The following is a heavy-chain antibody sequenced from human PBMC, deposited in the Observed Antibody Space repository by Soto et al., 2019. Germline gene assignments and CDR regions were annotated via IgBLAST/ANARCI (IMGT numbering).Heavy chain of an antibody. D-gene: IGHD3-10*01. CDR2: TYYSGST. J-gene: IGHJ4*02. CDR3: ARAYYGSGSYYPDLFDY. Sequence: QVQLQESGPGLVKPSQTLSLTCTVSGGSISSGGYYWSWIRQHTGKGLEWIGYTYYSGSTYYNPSLKSRVTISVDTSKHPFSLKLSSVTAADTAVYYCARAYYGSGSYYPDLFDYWGQGTLVTVS. V-gene: IGHV4-31*03. CDR1: GGSISSGGYY.